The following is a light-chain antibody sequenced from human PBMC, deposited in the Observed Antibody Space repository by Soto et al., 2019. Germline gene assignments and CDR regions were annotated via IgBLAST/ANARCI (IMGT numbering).Light chain of an antibody. Sequence: EIVLTQSPATLSLSPGERATLSCRASQSVSSYLAWYQPKPGQAPRLLIYDASNRATGIPARFSGSGSGTDFALPISSLEPEDFAVYYCQHRSNWRWTFGQGTKVEIK. CDR3: QHRSNWRWT. CDR1: QSVSSY. CDR2: DAS. V-gene: IGKV3-11*01. J-gene: IGKJ1*01.